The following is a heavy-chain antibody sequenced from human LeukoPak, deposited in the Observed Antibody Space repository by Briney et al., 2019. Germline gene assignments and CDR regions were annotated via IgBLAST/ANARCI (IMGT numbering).Heavy chain of an antibody. CDR1: GGSISSSGYY. V-gene: IGHV4-31*03. Sequence: SETLSLTCTVSGGSISSSGYYWSWIRQHPGKGLEWIGYIYYSGSTYYNPSLKSRVTISVDTSKNQFSLKLSSVTAADTAVYYCARDVWGRRSNWFDPWGQGTLVTVSS. J-gene: IGHJ5*02. D-gene: IGHD2-8*01. CDR2: IYYSGST. CDR3: ARDVWGRRSNWFDP.